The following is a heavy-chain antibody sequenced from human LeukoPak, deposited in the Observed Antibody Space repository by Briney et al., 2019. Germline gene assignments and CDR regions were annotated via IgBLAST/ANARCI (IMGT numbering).Heavy chain of an antibody. CDR2: ISAHNGNT. J-gene: IGHJ4*02. CDR3: ARDRTAAAALDFDY. D-gene: IGHD6-13*01. V-gene: IGHV1-18*01. CDR1: GHTFTSYG. Sequence: GASVKVSCKASGHTFTSYGISWVRQAPGQGLEWMGWISAHNGNTNYAQKLQGRVTMTTDTSTSTAYMELRSLRSDDTAVYYCARDRTAAAALDFDYWGQGTLVTVSS.